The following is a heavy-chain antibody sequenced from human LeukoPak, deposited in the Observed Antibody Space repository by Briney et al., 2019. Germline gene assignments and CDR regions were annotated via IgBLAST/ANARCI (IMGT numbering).Heavy chain of an antibody. Sequence: PGGSLRLSCAASGFTFGDYAIHWVRQAPGKGLVWVSRINSDGSSTSYADSVKGRFTISRDNAKNTLYLQMNGLRAEDTAVYYCARVSCGGDCRPSDFDYWGQGTLVTVSS. J-gene: IGHJ4*02. CDR3: ARVSCGGDCRPSDFDY. V-gene: IGHV3-74*01. CDR2: INSDGSST. D-gene: IGHD2-21*02. CDR1: GFTFGDYA.